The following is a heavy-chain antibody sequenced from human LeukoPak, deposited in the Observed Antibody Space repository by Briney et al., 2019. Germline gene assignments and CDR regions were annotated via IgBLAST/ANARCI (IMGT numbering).Heavy chain of an antibody. CDR1: GFAFSGYA. CDR3: AKPQGYCPAGGCLWAEGPYFEY. J-gene: IGHJ4*02. CDR2: IGGSAGST. V-gene: IGHV3-23*01. D-gene: IGHD2-8*02. Sequence: GGSLRLSCAASGFAFSGYAMSWVRQAPGKGLEWVSAIGGSAGSTKYADSVKGRFTISRDISRNVVYLQLNSLRADDTAVYYCAKPQGYCPAGGCLWAEGPYFEYWGQGTLVTVSS.